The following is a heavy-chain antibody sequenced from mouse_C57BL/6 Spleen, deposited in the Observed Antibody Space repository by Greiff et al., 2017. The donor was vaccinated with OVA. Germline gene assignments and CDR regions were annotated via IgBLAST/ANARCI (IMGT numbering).Heavy chain of an antibody. CDR2: IDPSDSET. CDR3: ATWSYGGAY. Sequence: QVQLQQPGAELVRPGSSVKLSCKASGYTFTSYWMHLVKQRPIQGLEWIGNIDPSDSETHYNQKFKDKATLTVDKSSSTAYMQLSSLTSEDSAVYYCATWSYGGAYWGKGTLVTVSA. J-gene: IGHJ3*01. CDR1: GYTFTSYW. V-gene: IGHV1-52*01. D-gene: IGHD1-1*01.